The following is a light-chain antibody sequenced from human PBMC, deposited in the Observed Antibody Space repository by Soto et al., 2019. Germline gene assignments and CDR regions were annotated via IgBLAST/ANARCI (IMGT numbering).Light chain of an antibody. CDR3: GTWDSGLSSGI. CDR1: SSNIGESF. Sequence: QSVLTQPPSVSAAPGQKVTISCSGSSSNIGESFVSWYQQLPGTAPKLLIYDSNKRPPGIPDRFSGSQSGTSATLAITGLQTGDEADYYCGTWDSGLSSGIFGGGTKLTVL. V-gene: IGLV1-51*01. J-gene: IGLJ2*01. CDR2: DSN.